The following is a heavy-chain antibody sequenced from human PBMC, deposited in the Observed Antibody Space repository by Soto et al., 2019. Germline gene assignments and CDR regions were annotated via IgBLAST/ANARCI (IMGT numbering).Heavy chain of an antibody. CDR1: CFTFSDNC. D-gene: IGHD3-10*01. J-gene: IGHJ4*02. V-gene: IGHV1-18*01. Sequence: GPVKVSCQASCFTFSDNCVSWVRQAPGQGLEWMGWINPNNGNTKYAQNFQGRVTMTTDTSTSTAYVELRSLRSDDTAMYYCARSSISGIFYYYYWGQGTLVTVSS. CDR2: INPNNGNT. CDR3: ARSSISGIFYYYY.